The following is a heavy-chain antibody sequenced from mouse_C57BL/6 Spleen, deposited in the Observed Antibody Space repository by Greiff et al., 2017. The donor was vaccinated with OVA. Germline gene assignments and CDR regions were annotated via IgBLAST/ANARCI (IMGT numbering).Heavy chain of an antibody. V-gene: IGHV1-18*01. CDR3: ARDYGSRGGYWYFDV. D-gene: IGHD1-1*01. Sequence: VHVKQSGPELVKPGASVKIPCKASGYTFTDYNMDWVKQSHGKSLEWIGDINPNNGGTIYNQKFKGKATLTVDKSSSTAYMELRSLTSEDTAVYYCARDYGSRGGYWYFDVWGTGTTVTVSS. CDR1: GYTFTDYN. J-gene: IGHJ1*03. CDR2: INPNNGGT.